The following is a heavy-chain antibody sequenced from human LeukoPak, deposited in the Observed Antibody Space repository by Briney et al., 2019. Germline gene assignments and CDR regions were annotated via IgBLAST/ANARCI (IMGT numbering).Heavy chain of an antibody. CDR1: ESTFSSYA. D-gene: IGHD3-10*01. J-gene: IGHJ4*02. CDR2: ISYDGSNK. V-gene: IGHV3-30-3*02. Sequence: HTGGSLRLSCVASESTFSSYAMSWVRQAPGKGLEWVAVISYDGSNKYYADSVKGRFTISRDNSKNTLYLQMNSLRAEDTAVYYCASSLLWFGDPPPYWGQGTLVTVPS. CDR3: ASSLLWFGDPPPY.